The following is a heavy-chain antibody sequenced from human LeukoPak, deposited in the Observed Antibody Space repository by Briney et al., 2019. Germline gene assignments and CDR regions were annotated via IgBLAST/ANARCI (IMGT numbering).Heavy chain of an antibody. J-gene: IGHJ4*02. Sequence: GGSLRLSCAASGFTFSSYWMSWVRQAPGKGLEWVAVISSDGSDIYYADSVKGRFTISRDNSKNSVYLQMNSLRDEDTSIYYCAKVGGIAAAGPFDYWGQGSLVTVSS. V-gene: IGHV3-30*18. D-gene: IGHD6-13*01. CDR3: AKVGGIAAAGPFDY. CDR1: GFTFSSYW. CDR2: ISSDGSDI.